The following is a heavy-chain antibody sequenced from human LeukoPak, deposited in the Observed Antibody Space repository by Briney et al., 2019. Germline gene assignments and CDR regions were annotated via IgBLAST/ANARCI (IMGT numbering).Heavy chain of an antibody. CDR2: INPNSGGT. Sequence: ASVKVSCKASGYTFTGYYMHWVRQAPGQGLEWMGWINPNSGGTNYAQKFQGWVTMTRDTSISTAYMELSRLRSDDTAVYYCARVDCGGDCYLFQHWGQGTLATVSS. D-gene: IGHD2-21*02. CDR1: GYTFTGYY. V-gene: IGHV1-2*04. CDR3: ARVDCGGDCYLFQH. J-gene: IGHJ1*01.